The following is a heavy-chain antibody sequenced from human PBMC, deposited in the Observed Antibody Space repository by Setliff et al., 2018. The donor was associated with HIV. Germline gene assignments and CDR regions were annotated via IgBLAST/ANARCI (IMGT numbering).Heavy chain of an antibody. Sequence: GGSLRLSCAASGFTFSVHGMHWVRQAPGKGLEWVANINQDGSEKNYVDSVKGRFTISRDNAKNSLYLQMDSLRVEDTTVYYCTRKLAPGHGMDVWGQGTTVTVSS. CDR3: TRKLAPGHGMDV. CDR2: INQDGSEK. CDR1: GFTFSVHG. D-gene: IGHD3-3*02. J-gene: IGHJ6*02. V-gene: IGHV3-7*01.